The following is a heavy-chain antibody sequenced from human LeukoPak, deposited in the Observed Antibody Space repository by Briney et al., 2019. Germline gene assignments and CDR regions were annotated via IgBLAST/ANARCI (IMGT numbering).Heavy chain of an antibody. V-gene: IGHV4-4*07. CDR3: ARQGYTASYYFLDF. J-gene: IGHJ4*02. CDR2: IYATGST. D-gene: IGHD1-26*01. CDR1: GDFIRSYW. Sequence: PSETLSLTCDVSGDFIRSYWWGWVRQPAGKGLEWIGRIYATGSTKFNPSLKSRLTMSMDTSTNQLSLKLSLKLTSVTAAYTAVYFCARQGYTASYYFLDFWSQGTLVTVSP.